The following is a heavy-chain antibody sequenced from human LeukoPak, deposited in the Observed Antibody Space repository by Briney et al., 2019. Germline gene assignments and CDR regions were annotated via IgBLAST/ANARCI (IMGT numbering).Heavy chain of an antibody. CDR2: IRYDGSNK. D-gene: IGHD6-6*01. CDR3: AKEKNSYSSSSGQGY. Sequence: GGSLRLSCAASGFTFSSYGMHWVRQAPGKGLEWVAFIRYDGSNKYYADSVKGRLAISRDNSKNTLYLQMTSLRGDDTAVYYCAKEKNSYSSSSGQGYWGQGTLVTVSS. CDR1: GFTFSSYG. J-gene: IGHJ4*02. V-gene: IGHV3-30*02.